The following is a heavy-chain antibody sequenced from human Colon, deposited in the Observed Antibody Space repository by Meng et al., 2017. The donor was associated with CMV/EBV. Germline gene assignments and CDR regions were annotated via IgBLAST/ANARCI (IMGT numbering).Heavy chain of an antibody. V-gene: IGHV4-39*07. Sequence: SETLSLTCSVSGGSISSTNYYWGWIRQPPGKGLEWIGGVYDSGSTYHNPSLKSRVTMSVDTSKNQFSLKLSSVTAADTAVYYCARVWGRGGLTNGLDVWGQGTRVTVSS. CDR3: ARVWGRGGLTNGLDV. CDR1: GGSISSTNYY. D-gene: IGHD3-16*01. CDR2: VYDSGST. J-gene: IGHJ6*02.